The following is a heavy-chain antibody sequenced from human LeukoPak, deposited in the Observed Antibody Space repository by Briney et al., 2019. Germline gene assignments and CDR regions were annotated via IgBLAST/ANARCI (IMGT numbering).Heavy chain of an antibody. J-gene: IGHJ6*02. CDR1: GYTSTSYA. CDR2: SNAGNGNT. Sequence: ASVKVSCKASGYTSTSYAMHWVRQAPGQRLEWMGWSNAGNGNTKYSQEFQDRVTITRDTSASTAYMELSSLRSEDTAVYYCARDSPPYYDSSGYYPYGMDVWGQGTTVTVSS. CDR3: ARDSPPYYDSSGYYPYGMDV. D-gene: IGHD3-22*01. V-gene: IGHV1-3*02.